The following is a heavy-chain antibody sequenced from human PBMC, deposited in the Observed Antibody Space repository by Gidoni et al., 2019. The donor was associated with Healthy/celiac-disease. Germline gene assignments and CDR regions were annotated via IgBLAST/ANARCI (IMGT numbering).Heavy chain of an antibody. D-gene: IGHD1-1*01. CDR2: ISSSSSYT. Sequence: QVQLVESGGGLVKPGGSLRLSCAASGFTFSDYYMSWIRQAPGKGLEWVSYISSSSSYTNYADSVKGRFTISRDNAKNSLYLQMNSLRAEDTAVYYCARDRDRFSWNPFDYWGQGTLVTVSS. CDR1: GFTFSDYY. J-gene: IGHJ4*02. V-gene: IGHV3-11*05. CDR3: ARDRDRFSWNPFDY.